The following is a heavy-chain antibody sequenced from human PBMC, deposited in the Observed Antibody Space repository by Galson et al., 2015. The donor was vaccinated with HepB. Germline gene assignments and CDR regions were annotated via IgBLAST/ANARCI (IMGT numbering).Heavy chain of an antibody. Sequence: SVKVSCKASGYTFTSYGIHWVRQAPGQGPEWMGCIIPFNGDTHYSPRLQGRVTMTTDTSTRTAYMELKSLRSDDTALYFCARETVGCIFWVGPWGQGTLITVSS. V-gene: IGHV1-18*04. CDR1: GYTFTSYG. CDR3: ARETVGCIFWVGP. J-gene: IGHJ5*02. CDR2: IIPFNGDT. D-gene: IGHD3-9*01.